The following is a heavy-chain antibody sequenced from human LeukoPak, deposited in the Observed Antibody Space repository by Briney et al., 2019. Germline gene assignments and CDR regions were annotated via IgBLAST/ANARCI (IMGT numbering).Heavy chain of an antibody. CDR1: GFTFSGYA. J-gene: IGHJ4*02. CDR3: ARVTAVAGTSVGVDA. CDR2: INSDASVT. V-gene: IGHV3-74*01. Sequence: GGSLRLSCAASGFTFSGYAMNWVRQTPGQGLVWVSRINSDASVTTYADSVKGRFTISRDNAKNALYLQMDSPRAEDTAVYYCARVTAVAGTSVGVDAWGQGILVTVS. D-gene: IGHD6-19*01.